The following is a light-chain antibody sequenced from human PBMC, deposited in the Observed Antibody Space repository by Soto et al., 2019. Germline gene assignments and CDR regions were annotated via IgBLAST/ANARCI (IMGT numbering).Light chain of an antibody. V-gene: IGLV2-8*01. CDR1: ISDVGSYKY. Sequence: QSTLAKPPSTSGSPGQSVTISCTGTISDVGSYKYVSWYQQHPGKAPKLIIYEVNKRPSGVPARFSGSKSGNTASLAVSGLQAEDDAVYYCSSYAGRSNYVFGSGTKVTVL. CDR2: EVN. J-gene: IGLJ1*01. CDR3: SSYAGRSNYV.